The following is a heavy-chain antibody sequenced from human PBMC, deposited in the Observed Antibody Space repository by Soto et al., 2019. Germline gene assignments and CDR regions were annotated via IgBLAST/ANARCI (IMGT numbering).Heavy chain of an antibody. D-gene: IGHD1-26*01. CDR3: ASGGYSGSYGGLFDY. J-gene: IGHJ4*02. CDR2: ISYDGSNK. V-gene: IGHV3-30-3*01. CDR1: GFTFSSYA. Sequence: QVQLVECGGGVVQPGRSLRLSCAASGFTFSSYAMHWVRQAPGKGLEWVAVISYDGSNKYYADSVKGRFTISRDNSKNPLYLQMNRLRAEDTAVYYCASGGYSGSYGGLFDYWGQGSLVTVSS.